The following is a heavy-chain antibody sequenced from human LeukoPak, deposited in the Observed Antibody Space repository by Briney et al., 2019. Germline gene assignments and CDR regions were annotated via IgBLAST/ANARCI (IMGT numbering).Heavy chain of an antibody. D-gene: IGHD3-10*01. CDR3: ARDAGYYYGSWSYYETQASDY. Sequence: PGGSLRLSCAASGFTFSSYSMNWVRQAPGKGLEWVSSISSSSSYIYYADSVKGRFTISRDNAKNSLYLQMNSLRAEDTAVYYCARDAGYYYGSWSYYETQASDYWGQGTPVTVSS. CDR2: ISSSSSYI. V-gene: IGHV3-21*01. J-gene: IGHJ4*02. CDR1: GFTFSSYS.